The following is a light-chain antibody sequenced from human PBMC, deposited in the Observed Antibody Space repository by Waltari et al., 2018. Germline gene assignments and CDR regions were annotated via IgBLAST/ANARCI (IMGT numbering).Light chain of an antibody. J-gene: IGKJ4*01. CDR2: LGS. Sequence: DIVMTQSPLYLTVTPGEPASISCRSSQSLLQRNGYKYLDWYLQKPGQSPQLLIYLGSNRASGVPDRFSGSGSDTEFTLKISRVEAEDVGVYYCMQALETPPTFGGGTKVEIK. V-gene: IGKV2-28*01. CDR3: MQALETPPT. CDR1: QSLLQRNGYKY.